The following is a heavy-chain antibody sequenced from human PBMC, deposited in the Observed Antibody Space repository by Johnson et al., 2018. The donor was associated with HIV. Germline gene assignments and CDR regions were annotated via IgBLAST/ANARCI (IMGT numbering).Heavy chain of an antibody. CDR3: AKEGGRITMIVVEPDAFDI. Sequence: QVQLVESGGGVVQPERSLRLSCSASAFTFSSYGMHWVRQAPGKGLEWVAFIRYDGSNKYYADSVKGRFTISRDNSKNTLYLQMNSLRAEDTAVYYCAKEGGRITMIVVEPDAFDIWGQGTMVTVSS. V-gene: IGHV3-30*02. J-gene: IGHJ3*02. CDR2: IRYDGSNK. CDR1: AFTFSSYG. D-gene: IGHD3-22*01.